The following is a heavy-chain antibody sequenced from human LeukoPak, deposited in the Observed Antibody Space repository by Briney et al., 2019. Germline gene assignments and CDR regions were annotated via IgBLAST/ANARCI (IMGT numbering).Heavy chain of an antibody. Sequence: GGSLRLSCAASGFTFSSYWMHWVRQAPGKGLVWVSRINSDGCSTSYADSVKGRFTISRDNAKNTLYLQMNSLRAEDTAVYYCARGGSYLSAFDIWGQGTMVTVSS. CDR3: ARGGSYLSAFDI. CDR2: INSDGCST. D-gene: IGHD1-26*01. CDR1: GFTFSSYW. V-gene: IGHV3-74*01. J-gene: IGHJ3*02.